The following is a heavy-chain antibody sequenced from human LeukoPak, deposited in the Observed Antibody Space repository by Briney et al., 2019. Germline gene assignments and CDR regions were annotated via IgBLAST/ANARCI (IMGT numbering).Heavy chain of an antibody. CDR1: GYTFTSYD. J-gene: IGHJ5*02. D-gene: IGHD3-10*01. V-gene: IGHV1-8*01. CDR3: ARVKTRFDVLWFGKPFDP. CDR2: MNPNSGNT. Sequence: ASVKVSCKASGYTFTSYDINWVRQAPGQGREWMGWMNPNSGNTGYAQKFQGRVTMTRNTSISTAYMELSSLRSEDTAVYYCARVKTRFDVLWFGKPFDPWGQGTLVTVSS.